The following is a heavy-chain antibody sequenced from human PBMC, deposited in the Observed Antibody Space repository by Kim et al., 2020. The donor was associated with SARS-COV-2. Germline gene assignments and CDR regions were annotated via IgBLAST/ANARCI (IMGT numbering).Heavy chain of an antibody. CDR1: GYTFTSYA. D-gene: IGHD2-2*01. V-gene: IGHV1-3*01. J-gene: IGHJ3*02. CDR2: INAGNGNT. Sequence: ASVKVSCKASGYTFTSYAMHWVRQAPGQRLEWMGWINAGNGNTKYSQKFQGRVTITRDTSASTAYMELSSLRSEDTAGYYCARGHIVVVPAVHDAFDIWGQGTMVTVSS. CDR3: ARGHIVVVPAVHDAFDI.